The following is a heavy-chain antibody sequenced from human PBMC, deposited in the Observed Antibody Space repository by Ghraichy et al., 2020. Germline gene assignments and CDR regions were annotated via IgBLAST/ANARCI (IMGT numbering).Heavy chain of an antibody. CDR1: GFTFSSYA. CDR2: ISGSGGST. D-gene: IGHD3-3*01. CDR3: AKAGIAIFGVVIIPGDYYGMDV. J-gene: IGHJ6*02. V-gene: IGHV3-23*01. Sequence: LSLTCAASGFTFSSYAMSWVRQAPGKGLEWVSAISGSGGSTYYADSVKGRFTISRDNSKNTLYLQMNSLRAEDTAVYYCAKAGIAIFGVVIIPGDYYGMDVWGPGTTVTVSS.